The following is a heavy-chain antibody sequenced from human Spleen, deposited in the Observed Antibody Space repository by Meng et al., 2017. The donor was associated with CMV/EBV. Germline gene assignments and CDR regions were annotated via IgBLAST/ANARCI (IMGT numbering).Heavy chain of an antibody. V-gene: IGHV4-34*01. J-gene: IGHJ4*02. CDR2: ISHDGRT. CDR3: ARLEVPAAVDY. D-gene: IGHD2-2*01. Sequence: GSLRLSCTVSGASISSYYWTWIRQPPGKGLEWIGEISHDGRTKSNPSLKSRVTISVDTPKKQFSLKLTSVTAADTAVYYCARLEVPAAVDYWGQGTLVTSPQ. CDR1: GASISSYY.